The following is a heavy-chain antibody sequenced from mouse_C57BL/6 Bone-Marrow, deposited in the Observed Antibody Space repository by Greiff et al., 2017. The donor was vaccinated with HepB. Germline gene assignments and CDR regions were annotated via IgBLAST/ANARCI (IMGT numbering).Heavy chain of an antibody. CDR2: INPYNGGT. CDR3: ASYSSYWYFDV. J-gene: IGHJ1*03. D-gene: IGHD2-5*01. V-gene: IGHV1-19*01. Sequence: EVKLQQSGPVLVKPGASVKMSCKASGYTFTDYYMNWVKQSHGKSLEWIGVINPYNGGTSYNQKFKGKATLTVDKSSSTAYMELNSLTSEDSAVYYCASYSSYWYFDVWGTGTTVTVSS. CDR1: GYTFTDYY.